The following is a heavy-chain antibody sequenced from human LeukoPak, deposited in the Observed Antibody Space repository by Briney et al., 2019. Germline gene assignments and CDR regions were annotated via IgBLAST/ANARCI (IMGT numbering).Heavy chain of an antibody. CDR3: ARGEVVPTAMGSYYYSYMDV. CDR2: IHHSGST. CDR1: GGSFSGYY. Sequence: PSETLSLTCAVYGGSFSGYYWSWIRQPPGKGLEWIGEIHHSGSTNYNPSLKSRVTISVDTSKNQFSLKLSSVTAADTAVYYCARGEVVPTAMGSYYYSYMDVWGKGTTVTVSS. D-gene: IGHD2-2*01. V-gene: IGHV4-34*01. J-gene: IGHJ6*03.